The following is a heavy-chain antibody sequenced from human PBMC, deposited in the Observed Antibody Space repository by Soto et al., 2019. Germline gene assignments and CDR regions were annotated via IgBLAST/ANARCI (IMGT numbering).Heavy chain of an antibody. CDR3: ARAGDYIWGSYRLHSLDY. CDR1: GYTFTSYG. J-gene: IGHJ4*02. D-gene: IGHD3-16*02. CDR2: ISAYNGNT. V-gene: IGHV1-18*01. Sequence: QVQLVQSGAEVKKPGASVKISCKASGYTFTSYGISWVRQAPGQGLEWMGWISAYNGNTNYAQKLQGSVTMTTDTSTSTAYMELRSLRSDDTAVYYCARAGDYIWGSYRLHSLDYCGQGALVTVSS.